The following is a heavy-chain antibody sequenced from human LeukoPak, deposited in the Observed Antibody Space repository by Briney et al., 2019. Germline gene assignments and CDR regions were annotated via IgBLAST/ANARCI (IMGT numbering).Heavy chain of an antibody. CDR3: ARAIWYYGSLPDY. Sequence: PSETLSLTCTVSGGSISSYYWSWIRQPPGKGLEWIGYIYYSGSTNYNPSLKSRVTISVDTSKNQLSLKLSSVTAADTAVYYCARAIWYYGSLPDYWGQGTLVTVSS. D-gene: IGHD3-10*01. CDR1: GGSISSYY. J-gene: IGHJ4*02. V-gene: IGHV4-59*01. CDR2: IYYSGST.